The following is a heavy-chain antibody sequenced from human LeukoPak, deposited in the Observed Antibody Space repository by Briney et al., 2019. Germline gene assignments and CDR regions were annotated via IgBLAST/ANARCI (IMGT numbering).Heavy chain of an antibody. V-gene: IGHV3-74*01. D-gene: IGHD3-3*01. CDR2: INSDGSST. CDR3: ARGQEWLFSYFDY. CDR1: GFTFSSYW. J-gene: IGHJ4*02. Sequence: GGSLRLSCAASGFTFSSYWMHWVRQAPGKGLVWVSRINSDGSSTSYADSVKGRFTISRDNSKNTLYLQMNSLRAEDTAVYYCARGQEWLFSYFDYWGQGTLVTVSS.